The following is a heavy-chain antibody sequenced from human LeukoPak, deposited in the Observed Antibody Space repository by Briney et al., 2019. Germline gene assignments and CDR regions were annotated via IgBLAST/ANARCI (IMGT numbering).Heavy chain of an antibody. CDR2: IYSGGNT. Sequence: GGSLRLSCVASGFAVSSIYMNWVRQAPGRGLEWVSVIYSGGNTYYADSVKGRFTISRDNSKNTLYLQMNSLRVEDTAVYYCARDWEFDPWGQGTLVTVSS. V-gene: IGHV3-53*01. CDR1: GFAVSSIY. CDR3: ARDWEFDP. J-gene: IGHJ5*02. D-gene: IGHD1-26*01.